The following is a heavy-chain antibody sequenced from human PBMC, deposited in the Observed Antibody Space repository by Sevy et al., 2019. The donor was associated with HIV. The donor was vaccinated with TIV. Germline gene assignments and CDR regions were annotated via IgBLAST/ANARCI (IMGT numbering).Heavy chain of an antibody. V-gene: IGHV3-23*01. CDR3: AREGCTKPHDY. CDR2: LSFGCGEI. J-gene: IGHJ4*02. D-gene: IGHD2-8*01. CDR1: GFTFSKYS. Sequence: GGSLRLSCAASGFTFSKYSMSWVRQPPGKGLEWVSTLSFGCGEINYADSVKGGFTISRDNSKSSVYLQMNNLRPEDTAVDDCAREGCTKPHDYWGQGTLVTVSS.